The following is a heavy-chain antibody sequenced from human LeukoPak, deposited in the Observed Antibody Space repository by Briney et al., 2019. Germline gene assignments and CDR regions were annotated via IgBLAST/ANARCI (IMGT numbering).Heavy chain of an antibody. Sequence: VASVKVSCKASGYTFTGYYMHWVRQAPGQGLEWMGWINPNSGGTNYAQKFQGWVTMTRDTSISTAYMELSRLRSDDTAVYYCARSVDSSGWLSYYYYGMDVWGQGTTVTVSS. V-gene: IGHV1-2*04. CDR3: ARSVDSSGWLSYYYYGMDV. CDR2: INPNSGGT. D-gene: IGHD6-19*01. CDR1: GYTFTGYY. J-gene: IGHJ6*02.